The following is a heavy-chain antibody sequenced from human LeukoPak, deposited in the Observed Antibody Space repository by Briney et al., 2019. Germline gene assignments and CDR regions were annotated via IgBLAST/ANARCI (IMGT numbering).Heavy chain of an antibody. Sequence: PGGSLTLSCAAAGFTLSEYYMSLIRQAPGEVLEWVSYMSSSCSNIYYADSVKGRFTISRDNAKNSLYLQMNSLRAEDTAVYYCARDIGLVRGYFDYWGQGTLVTVSS. CDR1: GFTLSEYY. CDR3: ARDIGLVRGYFDY. V-gene: IGHV3-11*01. CDR2: MSSSCSNI. D-gene: IGHD6-19*01. J-gene: IGHJ4*02.